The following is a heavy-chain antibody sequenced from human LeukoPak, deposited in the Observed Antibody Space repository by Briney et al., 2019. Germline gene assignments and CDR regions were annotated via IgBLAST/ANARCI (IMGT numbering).Heavy chain of an antibody. CDR3: AIVDLLTGYYFFDY. V-gene: IGHV1-18*01. J-gene: IGHJ4*02. D-gene: IGHD3-9*01. CDR2: IRADNVNT. Sequence: GASVTVSFTASGYTFNNYVISWVRQTPRQGLEWGGWIRADNVNTNYAQKLQGRVTMTTDTCTSTAYMELRSLGSEETAVYYCAIVDLLTGYYFFDYWGQGTLVTVSS. CDR1: GYTFNNYV.